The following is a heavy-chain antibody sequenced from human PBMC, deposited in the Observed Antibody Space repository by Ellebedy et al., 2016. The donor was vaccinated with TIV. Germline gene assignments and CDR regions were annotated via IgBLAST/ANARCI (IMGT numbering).Heavy chain of an antibody. CDR3: ARLYYDHDAFDI. J-gene: IGHJ3*02. CDR1: GGSISSYY. D-gene: IGHD3-22*01. Sequence: SETLSLTCTVSGGSISSYYWSWIRQPPGKGLEWIGYIYYSGSTNYNPSLKSRVTISVDTSKNQFSLKLSSVTAADTAVYYCARLYYDHDAFDIWGQGTMVTVSS. V-gene: IGHV4-59*12. CDR2: IYYSGST.